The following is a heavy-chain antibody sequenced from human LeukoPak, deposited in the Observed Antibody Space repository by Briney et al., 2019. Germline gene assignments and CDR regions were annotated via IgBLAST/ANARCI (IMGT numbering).Heavy chain of an antibody. CDR2: ISGSGGST. CDR1: KFNNFNSYG. CDR3: AKDPNGDYIGTFDI. Sequence: GSLRLSCATSKFNNFNSYGMNWVRQAPGKGLEWVSSISGSGGSTQYADSVQGRFTISRDNSKNTLYLQMNSLRAEDTAVYYCAKDPNGDYIGTFDIWGQGTMVTVSS. J-gene: IGHJ3*02. V-gene: IGHV3-23*01. D-gene: IGHD4-17*01.